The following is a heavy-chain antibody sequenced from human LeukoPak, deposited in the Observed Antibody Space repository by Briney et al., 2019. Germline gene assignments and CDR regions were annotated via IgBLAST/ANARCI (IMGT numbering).Heavy chain of an antibody. CDR1: GFTFSTYW. CDR3: ARDPESSAFDL. J-gene: IGHJ4*02. Sequence: AGGSLRLSCAACGFTFSTYWMSGVRETPEKGLEFVANIKQEGSVIKYMDSLKGRSTISRDNARESLDLEINSLRADDTAVYYCARDPESSAFDLWGRGALVTVSS. CDR2: IKQEGSVI. V-gene: IGHV3-7*01. D-gene: IGHD5/OR15-5a*01.